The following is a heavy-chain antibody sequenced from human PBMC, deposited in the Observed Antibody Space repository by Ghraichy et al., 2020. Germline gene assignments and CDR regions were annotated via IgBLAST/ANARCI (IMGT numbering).Heavy chain of an antibody. J-gene: IGHJ4*02. CDR2: INQDGSES. V-gene: IGHV3-7*01. D-gene: IGHD2-15*01. CDR1: GFTFSSFW. CDR3: ARDGQLSGIYFDY. Sequence: GGSLRLSCGASGFTFSSFWMNWVRQAPGKGLEWVANINQDGSESYYVDSVKGRFTISRDNAKNSLYLQMNSLRAEDTAVYYCARDGQLSGIYFDYWGQGTLVTVSS.